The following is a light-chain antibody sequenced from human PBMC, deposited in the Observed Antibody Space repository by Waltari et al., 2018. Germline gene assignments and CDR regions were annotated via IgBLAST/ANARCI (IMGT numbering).Light chain of an antibody. V-gene: IGLV2-8*01. J-gene: IGLJ3*02. CDR2: EVS. Sequence: QSALTQPPSASGSPGQSVTISCTGTSSDVGGYNYVSWFQQRPGKAPKVMIYEVSKRPSGVPVRFSGSKSGTTASLIVSGLQAEDEADYYCSSYAGSKFWVFGGGTKLTVL. CDR3: SSYAGSKFWV. CDR1: SSDVGGYNY.